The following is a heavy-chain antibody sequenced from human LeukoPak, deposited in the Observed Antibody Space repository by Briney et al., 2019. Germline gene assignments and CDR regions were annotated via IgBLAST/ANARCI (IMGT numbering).Heavy chain of an antibody. CDR2: IYSGGST. CDR3: AATTLITMVRGVITNGYMDV. J-gene: IGHJ6*03. Sequence: GGSLRLSCAASGFTVSGKYMTWVRQAPGKGLEWVSVIYSGGSTFDAGSLEGRFTISRDNSKNTLYLQMNSLRAEDTAVYYCAATTLITMVRGVITNGYMDVWGKGTTVTVSS. V-gene: IGHV3-66*02. CDR1: GFTVSGKY. D-gene: IGHD3-10*01.